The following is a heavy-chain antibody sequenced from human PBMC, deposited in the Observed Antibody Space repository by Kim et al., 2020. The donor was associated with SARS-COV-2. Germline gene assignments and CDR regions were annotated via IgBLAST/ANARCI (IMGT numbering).Heavy chain of an antibody. V-gene: IGHV3-7*01. CDR3: VRDPAYGAVDY. J-gene: IGHJ4*02. Sequence: GGSLRLSCAASGFRFSSSWMSWVRQPPGKGFEWVAQINEDGSAKNFVGSVQGRFTISRDNAKNSVYLQMNSLRVEDTAVYYCVRDPAYGAVDYWGQGTLV. CDR2: INEDGSAK. D-gene: IGHD3-16*01. CDR1: GFRFSSSW.